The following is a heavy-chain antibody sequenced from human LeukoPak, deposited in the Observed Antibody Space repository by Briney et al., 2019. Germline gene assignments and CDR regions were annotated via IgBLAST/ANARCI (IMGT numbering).Heavy chain of an antibody. V-gene: IGHV3-53*01. CDR1: GFTVSSNY. CDR2: IYSGGST. Sequence: GRSLRLSCAASGFTVSSNYMSWVRQAPGKGLEWVSVIYSGGSTYYADSVKGRFTISRDNSKNTLYLQMNSLRAEDTAVYYCAKEGGGGDYEAYGMDVWGRGTTVTVSS. J-gene: IGHJ6*02. CDR3: AKEGGGGDYEAYGMDV. D-gene: IGHD2-21*02.